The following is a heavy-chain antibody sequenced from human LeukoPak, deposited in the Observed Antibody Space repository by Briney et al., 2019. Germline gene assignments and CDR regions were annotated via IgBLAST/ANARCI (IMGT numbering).Heavy chain of an antibody. CDR3: ASDYGDDEAFDI. Sequence: PSETLSLTCAVYGGSFSGYYWSWIRQPPGKGLEWIGEINHSGSTNYNPSLKSRVTISVDTSKNQFSLKLSSVTAADTAVYYYASDYGDDEAFDIWGQGTMVTVSS. V-gene: IGHV4-34*01. CDR1: GGSFSGYY. J-gene: IGHJ3*02. CDR2: INHSGST. D-gene: IGHD4-17*01.